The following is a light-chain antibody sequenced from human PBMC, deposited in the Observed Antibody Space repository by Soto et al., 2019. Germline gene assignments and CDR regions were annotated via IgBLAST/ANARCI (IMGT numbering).Light chain of an antibody. V-gene: IGKV3D-20*02. J-gene: IGKJ5*01. CDR2: DAS. Sequence: EIAMTQSPATLSVSPGERATLSCRASQTVSSRYLAWYQQKPGQAPRLLIYDASNRATGIPARFSGSGSGTDFTLTISSLEPEDFAVYYCQQRSKWPITFGQGTRLEIK. CDR3: QQRSKWPIT. CDR1: QTVSSRY.